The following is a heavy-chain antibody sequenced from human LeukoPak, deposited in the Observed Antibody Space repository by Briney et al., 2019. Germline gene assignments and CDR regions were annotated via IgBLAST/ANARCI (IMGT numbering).Heavy chain of an antibody. V-gene: IGHV4-59*11. CDR1: GGSISNHY. CDR3: ARGRLDYYFDY. D-gene: IGHD3-3*01. Sequence: PSETLSLTCTVSGGSISNHYCSWIRQPPGKGLEWIGYIYYSGSPTYNPSLKSRVTISMDTSKNQFSLHLSSVTTADTAVYYCARGRLDYYFDYWGQGTLVTVSS. CDR2: IYYSGSP. J-gene: IGHJ4*02.